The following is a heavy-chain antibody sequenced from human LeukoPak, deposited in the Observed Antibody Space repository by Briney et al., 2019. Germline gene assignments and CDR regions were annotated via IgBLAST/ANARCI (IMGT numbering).Heavy chain of an antibody. V-gene: IGHV4-34*01. D-gene: IGHD2/OR15-2a*01. CDR1: GGSFSGYY. Sequence: SETLFPTCAVYGGSFSGYYWSWIRQPPGKGLEWIGEINHSGSTYYNPSLKSRVTISVDTSKNQFSLKLSSVTAADTAVYYCARDIYGLRAFDIWGQGTMVTVPS. CDR3: ARDIYGLRAFDI. CDR2: INHSGST. J-gene: IGHJ3*02.